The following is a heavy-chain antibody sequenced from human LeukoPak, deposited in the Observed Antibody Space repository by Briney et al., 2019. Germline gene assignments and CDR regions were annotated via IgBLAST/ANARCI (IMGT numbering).Heavy chain of an antibody. CDR2: ITISGATT. CDR1: GFNFSSHA. V-gene: IGHV3-23*01. CDR3: ATYGSGSYYRKAFDY. D-gene: IGHD3-10*01. J-gene: IGHJ4*02. Sequence: GAYLRLSCAAPGFNFSSHAMSWVRQAPGKRLEWVSSITISGATTYYADSVKGRLTISRDNSKTTLYLQMNSLRAEDTAVYYCATYGSGSYYRKAFDYWGQGTLVTVSS.